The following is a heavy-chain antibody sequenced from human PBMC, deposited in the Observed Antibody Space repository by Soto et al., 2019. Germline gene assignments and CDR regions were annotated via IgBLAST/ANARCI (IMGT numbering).Heavy chain of an antibody. J-gene: IGHJ4*02. V-gene: IGHV3-33*01. Sequence: QVQVVESGGGVVQPGRSLRLSCAASGFTFSSCGMHWVRQAPGKGLEWVAVIWHDGKNKYYADSAKGRFTISRDNSKNTLYLQMNSLRAEDTAVYYCARDPGQDEAMDYWGQGTLVTVSS. CDR3: ARDPGQDEAMDY. CDR1: GFTFSSCG. CDR2: IWHDGKNK.